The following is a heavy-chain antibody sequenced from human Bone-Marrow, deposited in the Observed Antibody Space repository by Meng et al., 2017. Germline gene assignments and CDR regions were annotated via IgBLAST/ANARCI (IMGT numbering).Heavy chain of an antibody. CDR2: INHSGST. CDR1: GGSFSGYY. J-gene: IGHJ4*02. CDR3: ARVAYRWGGDCSYFDY. D-gene: IGHD2-21*02. Sequence: QVQLQQWGAGLLKPSEILSLTCAVYGGSFSGYYWSWIRQPPGKGLEWIGEINHSGSTNYNPSLKSRVTISVDTSKNQFSLKLSSVTAADTAVYYCARVAYRWGGDCSYFDYWGQGTLVTVSS. V-gene: IGHV4-34*01.